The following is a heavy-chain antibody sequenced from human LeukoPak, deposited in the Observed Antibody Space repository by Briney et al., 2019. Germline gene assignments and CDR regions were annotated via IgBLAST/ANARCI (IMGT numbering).Heavy chain of an antibody. J-gene: IGHJ4*02. CDR3: ARRPYSSSWHYFDP. D-gene: IGHD6-13*01. Sequence: GGSLRLSCAASGFAFSDYYMSWIRQAPGKGLEWVSYISSSGSHISYTDSVKGRFTISRDNAKNSLYLQMSSLRAEDTAVYYCARRPYSSSWHYFDPWGQGTLVTVSS. CDR2: ISSSGSHI. V-gene: IGHV3-11*04. CDR1: GFAFSDYY.